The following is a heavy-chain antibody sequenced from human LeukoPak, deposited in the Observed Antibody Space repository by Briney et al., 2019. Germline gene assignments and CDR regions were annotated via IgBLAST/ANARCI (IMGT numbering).Heavy chain of an antibody. D-gene: IGHD2-2*01. CDR3: AKGLYCSSTSCHDAFDI. CDR2: ISWNSGSI. Sequence: GRSLRLSCAASGFTFVDYAMHWVRQAPGKGLEWVSGISWNSGSIGYADSVKGRFTISRDNAKNSLYLQMNSLRAEDTALYYCAKGLYCSSTSCHDAFDIWGQGTMVTVSS. V-gene: IGHV3-9*01. J-gene: IGHJ3*02. CDR1: GFTFVDYA.